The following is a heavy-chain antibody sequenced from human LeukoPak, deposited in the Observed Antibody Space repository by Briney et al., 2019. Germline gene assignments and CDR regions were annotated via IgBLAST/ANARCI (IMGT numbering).Heavy chain of an antibody. D-gene: IGHD2-15*01. CDR1: GDSISSYH. CDR2: VYYDGTT. CDR3: ATYTRHCSGGTCYSIDY. J-gene: IGHJ4*02. Sequence: SETLSLTRTVSGDSISSYHWTWIRQSPGRRLEWIGYVYYDGTTRYNPSLKSRVTISLDTSNNQFSLKLSSVTAADTAIYYCATYTRHCSGGTCYSIDYWGQGTLVTVSS. V-gene: IGHV4-59*08.